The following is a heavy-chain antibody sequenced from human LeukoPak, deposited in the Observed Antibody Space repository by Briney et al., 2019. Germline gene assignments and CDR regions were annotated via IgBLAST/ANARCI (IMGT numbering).Heavy chain of an antibody. Sequence: GGSLRLSCAASGFTFSNAWISWVRQAPGKGLEWVGRIKSKTDGGTTDYAAPVKGRFTISRDDSKNTLYLQINSLRAEDTAVYYCATYSSLNAREFQYWGQGTLVTVSS. CDR1: GFTFSNAW. J-gene: IGHJ1*01. V-gene: IGHV3-15*01. D-gene: IGHD3-22*01. CDR3: ATYSSLNAREFQY. CDR2: IKSKTDGGTT.